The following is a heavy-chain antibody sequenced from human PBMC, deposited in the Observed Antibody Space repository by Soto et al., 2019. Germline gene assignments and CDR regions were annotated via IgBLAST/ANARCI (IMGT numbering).Heavy chain of an antibody. J-gene: IGHJ4*02. D-gene: IGHD6-6*01. Sequence: QVQLVESGGGVVQPGRSLRLSCAASGFTFSTYPMHWVRQAPGKGLEWVSIISYDGSNTYYADSVKGRFTISRDNSKNTLYLQMSSRRPEDTAVYYCARDSYSSSSWDLDYWGQGTLVTVSS. CDR2: ISYDGSNT. CDR3: ARDSYSSSSWDLDY. V-gene: IGHV3-30-3*01. CDR1: GFTFSTYP.